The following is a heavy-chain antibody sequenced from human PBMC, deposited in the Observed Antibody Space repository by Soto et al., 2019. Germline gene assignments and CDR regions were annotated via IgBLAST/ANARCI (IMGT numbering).Heavy chain of an antibody. CDR1: GGSISTYF. V-gene: IGHV4-59*01. J-gene: IGHJ4*02. D-gene: IGHD3-10*01. Sequence: QVLLQESGPGLVKPSETLSLTCTVSGGSISTYFWSWIRQPPGKGLEWIGYISDRGTKYNPSLKSRVTISVDTSKNQFSLKASSVTAADTAVYYCARQQAGAGVDHWGQGTLVTVSS. CDR3: ARQQAGAGVDH. CDR2: ISDRGT.